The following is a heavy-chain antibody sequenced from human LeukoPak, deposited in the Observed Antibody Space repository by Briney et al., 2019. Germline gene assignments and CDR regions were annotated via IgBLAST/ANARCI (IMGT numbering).Heavy chain of an antibody. Sequence: GASVKVSCKASGYTLSSFAMHWVRQAPGQRLEWMGRINAANGNAEYSQKFQGRVIVTTDTFANTVYMELSSLRSEDTAVYYCARDGKHIAVPGVRYPMDVWGQGTAVTVSS. V-gene: IGHV1-3*01. CDR1: GYTLSSFA. CDR2: INAANGNA. D-gene: IGHD6-19*01. CDR3: ARDGKHIAVPGVRYPMDV. J-gene: IGHJ6*02.